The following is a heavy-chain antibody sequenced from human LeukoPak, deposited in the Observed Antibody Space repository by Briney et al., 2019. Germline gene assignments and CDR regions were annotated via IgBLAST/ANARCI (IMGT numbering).Heavy chain of an antibody. CDR2: MYSSGRT. D-gene: IGHD5-18*01. J-gene: IGHJ4*02. CDR1: GASISSSDYS. Sequence: SETLSLTCTVSGASISSSDYSWGWIRQPPGKALEWIGSMYSSGRTYFNPSLKSRVTISIDTSKNQFSLKLTSATAADTAVYYCARPTRGYSYGMDSWGQGTLVTVSS. V-gene: IGHV4-39*01. CDR3: ARPTRGYSYGMDS.